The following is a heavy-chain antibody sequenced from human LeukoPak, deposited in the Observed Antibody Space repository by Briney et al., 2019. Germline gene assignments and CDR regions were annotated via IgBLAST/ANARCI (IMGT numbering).Heavy chain of an antibody. Sequence: SETLSLTCTVSGGSISSGGYYWSWIRQPPGKGLEWIGYIYHSGSTYYNPSLKSRVTISVDRSKNQFSLKLSSVTAADTAVYYCARGGYKVPAAKGADYPNSPFDYWGQGTLVTVSS. V-gene: IGHV4-30-2*01. J-gene: IGHJ4*02. CDR1: GGSISSGGYY. D-gene: IGHD2-2*01. CDR2: IYHSGST. CDR3: ARGGYKVPAAKGADYPNSPFDY.